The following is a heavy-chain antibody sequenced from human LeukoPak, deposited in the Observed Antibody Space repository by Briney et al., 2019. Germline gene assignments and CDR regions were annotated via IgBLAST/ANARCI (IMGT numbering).Heavy chain of an antibody. Sequence: PGGSLRLSCAASGFTFSSYGMHWVRQAPGKGLEWVAVISYDGSNKYYADSVKGRFTISRDNSKNTLYLQMNSLRAEDTAVYYCAKDLTAMVTWWYFDLWGRGTLVTVSS. D-gene: IGHD5-18*01. CDR2: ISYDGSNK. J-gene: IGHJ2*01. CDR3: AKDLTAMVTWWYFDL. CDR1: GFTFSSYG. V-gene: IGHV3-30*18.